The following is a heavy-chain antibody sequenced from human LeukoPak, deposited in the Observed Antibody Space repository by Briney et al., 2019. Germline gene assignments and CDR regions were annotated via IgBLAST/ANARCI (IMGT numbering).Heavy chain of an antibody. V-gene: IGHV3-66*01. D-gene: IGHD3-9*01. CDR3: AREGYYDSLTGYYNVDY. CDR1: GFTVSSYY. CDR2: IYSGGST. J-gene: IGHJ4*02. Sequence: GGSLRLSCAASGFTVSSYYRSWVRQAPGKGLEWVSDIYSGGSTYYADSVKGRFTISRDNSKNTLYLQMNSLRAEDTAVYYCAREGYYDSLTGYYNVDYWGQGTLVTVSS.